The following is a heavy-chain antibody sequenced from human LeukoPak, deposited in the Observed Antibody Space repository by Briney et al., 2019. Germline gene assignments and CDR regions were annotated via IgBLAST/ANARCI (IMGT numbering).Heavy chain of an antibody. V-gene: IGHV1-3*01. CDR3: ARTAYDILTGEIHNWFDP. D-gene: IGHD3-9*01. J-gene: IGHJ5*02. Sequence: WASVKVSCKASGYTFTSFAIHWVRQAPGQRLEWMGWINAGNGNTKYSQKFQGRVTITRDTSASTAYMELSSLRSEDTAVYFWARTAYDILTGEIHNWFDPWGQGTLVTVSS. CDR1: GYTFTSFA. CDR2: INAGNGNT.